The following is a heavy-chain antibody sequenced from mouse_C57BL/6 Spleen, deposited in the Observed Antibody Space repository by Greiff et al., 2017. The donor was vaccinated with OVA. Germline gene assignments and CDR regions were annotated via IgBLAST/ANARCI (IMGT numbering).Heavy chain of an antibody. CDR1: GYTFTDYN. Sequence: EVQLQQSGPELVKPGASVKIPCKASGYTFTDYNMDWVKQSHGKSLEWIGDINPNNGGTIYNQKFKGKATLTVDKSSSTAYMELRSLTSEDTAVYYCEKRGGSSYNYAMDYWGQGTSVTVSS. CDR3: EKRGGSSYNYAMDY. V-gene: IGHV1-18*01. J-gene: IGHJ4*01. CDR2: INPNNGGT. D-gene: IGHD1-1*01.